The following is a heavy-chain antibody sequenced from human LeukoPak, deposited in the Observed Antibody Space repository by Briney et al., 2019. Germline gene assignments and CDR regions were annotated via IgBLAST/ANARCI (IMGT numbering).Heavy chain of an antibody. D-gene: IGHD1-26*01. J-gene: IGHJ5*02. CDR1: GGSFSGYY. CDR3: ARRSGSYLPPNWFDP. Sequence: SETLSLTCAVYGGSFSGYYWSWIRQPPGKGLEWIGEINHSGSTNYNPSLKSRVTISVDTSKNQFSLKLSSVTAADTAVYYCARRSGSYLPPNWFDPWGQGTLVTVSS. CDR2: INHSGST. V-gene: IGHV4-34*01.